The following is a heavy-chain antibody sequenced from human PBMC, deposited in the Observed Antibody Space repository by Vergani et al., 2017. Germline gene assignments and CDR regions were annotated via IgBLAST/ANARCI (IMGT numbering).Heavy chain of an antibody. CDR2: ISSSSSTI. Sequence: EVQLVESGGGLVQPGGSLRLSCAASGFTFSSYSMNWVRQAPGKGLEWVSYISSSSSTIYYADSVKGRFTISRDNAKNSLYLQMNSLRAEDTAVYYCASWSEGVALAPWGQGTLVTVTS. J-gene: IGHJ5*02. CDR3: ASWSEGVALAP. CDR1: GFTFSSYS. V-gene: IGHV3-48*01. D-gene: IGHD3-16*01.